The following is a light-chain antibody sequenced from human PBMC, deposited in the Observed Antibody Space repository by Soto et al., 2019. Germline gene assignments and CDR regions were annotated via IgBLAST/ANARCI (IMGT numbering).Light chain of an antibody. CDR3: SSYTSSSTKV. Sequence: QSALTQPASVSGSPGQSITISVTGNSSDVGGYNYVSWYQQHPGKAPKLMIYDVRNRPSGVSNRFSGSKSGNTASLTISGLQAEDEADYYCSSYTSSSTKVFGIGTKVTVL. J-gene: IGLJ1*01. CDR1: SSDVGGYNY. V-gene: IGLV2-14*03. CDR2: DVR.